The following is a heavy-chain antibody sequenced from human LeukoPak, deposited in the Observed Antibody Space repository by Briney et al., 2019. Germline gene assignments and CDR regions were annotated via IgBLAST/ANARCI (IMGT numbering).Heavy chain of an antibody. D-gene: IGHD3-16*02. CDR3: ARTKITFGGVIVIGVNYGMDV. CDR1: GYTFTGYY. J-gene: IGHJ6*02. CDR2: INPNSGGT. V-gene: IGHV1-2*02. Sequence: APVKVSCKASGYTFTGYYMHWVRQAPGQGHEWMGWINPNSGGTNYAQKFQGRVTLTRDTSISTAYMGLGGLRSDDTAVYYCARTKITFGGVIVIGVNYGMDVWGQGTTVTVSS.